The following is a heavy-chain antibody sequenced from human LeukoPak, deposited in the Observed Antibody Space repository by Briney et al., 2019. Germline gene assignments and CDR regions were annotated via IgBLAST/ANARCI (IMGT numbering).Heavy chain of an antibody. V-gene: IGHV1-18*04. Sequence: ASVTVSCQAYAYTFTSYCISWVRQAPGQGLEWMGWIRAYNGNTNYAQKLQGRVTMTTDTSTSTDYMELRSLRFDDTDVYYCARDGANCSSTSCYWYYWFDPWGQGTLVTVSS. CDR1: AYTFTSYC. CDR2: IRAYNGNT. CDR3: ARDGANCSSTSCYWYYWFDP. D-gene: IGHD2-2*01. J-gene: IGHJ5*02.